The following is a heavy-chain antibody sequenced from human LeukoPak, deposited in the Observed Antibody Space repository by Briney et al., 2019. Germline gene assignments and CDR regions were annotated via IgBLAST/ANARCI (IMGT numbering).Heavy chain of an antibody. CDR1: GYRFSSYW. CDR2: IYPGDSDA. Sequence: GESLKISCKGSGYRFSSYWIGWVRQMPGKGLEWMVVIYPGDSDARYSPSFQGQVTISADESITTAFLQWSSLKASDTAMYYCAKLEQELVPRDNWGQGTLVTVTS. D-gene: IGHD6-13*01. CDR3: AKLEQELVPRDN. V-gene: IGHV5-51*01. J-gene: IGHJ4*02.